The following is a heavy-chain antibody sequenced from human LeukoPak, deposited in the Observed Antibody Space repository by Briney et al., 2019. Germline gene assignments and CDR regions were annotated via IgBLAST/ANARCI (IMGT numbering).Heavy chain of an antibody. J-gene: IGHJ4*02. CDR2: INPSGGGA. V-gene: IGHV1-46*01. Sequence: ASVKVSCKASGGTFSNYAITWVRQAPGQGLEWMGIINPSGGGATYAQKFQGRVTMTRDTSTSTVYMELSSLRSEDTAVYYCARVIPAAHTDYWGQGTLVTVSS. CDR1: GGTFSNYA. D-gene: IGHD6-13*01. CDR3: ARVIPAAHTDY.